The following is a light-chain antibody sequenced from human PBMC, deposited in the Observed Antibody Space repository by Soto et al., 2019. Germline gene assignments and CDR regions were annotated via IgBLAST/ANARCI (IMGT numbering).Light chain of an antibody. J-gene: IGKJ1*01. CDR2: DAS. V-gene: IGKV1-5*01. Sequence: DIQLTQSPSSLSASVGDRVTITCRASQGISSYLAWYQQKPGKAPKLLIYDASSLESGVPSRFSGSGSGTEFTLTISSLQPDDLATYYCQQYNSYSATFGQGTKVDIK. CDR1: QGISSY. CDR3: QQYNSYSAT.